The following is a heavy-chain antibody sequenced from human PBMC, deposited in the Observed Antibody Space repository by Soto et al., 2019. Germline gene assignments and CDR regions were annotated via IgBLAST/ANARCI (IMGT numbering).Heavy chain of an antibody. V-gene: IGHV3-21*01. J-gene: IGHJ6*02. CDR2: ISSSSSYI. CDR3: ASDLKITFGGVIFYGMDV. Sequence: EVQLVESGGGLVKPGGSLRLSCAASGFTFSSYSMNWVRQAPGKGLEWVSSISSSSSYIYYADSVKGRFTISRDNAKNSLYLQMNSLRAEDTAVYYCASDLKITFGGVIFYGMDVWGQGTTVTVSS. CDR1: GFTFSSYS. D-gene: IGHD3-16*01.